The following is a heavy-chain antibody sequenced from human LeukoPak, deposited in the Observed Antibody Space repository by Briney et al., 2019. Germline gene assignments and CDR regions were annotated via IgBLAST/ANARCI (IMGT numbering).Heavy chain of an antibody. Sequence: SETLSLTCAVYGGSFSGYYWSWIRQPPGKGLEWIGEINHSGSTNYNPSLKSRVTISVDTSKNQFSLKLSSVTAADTAVYYCARDRGAYEFDPWGQGTLVTVSS. D-gene: IGHD3-10*01. CDR1: GGSFSGYY. CDR2: INHSGST. CDR3: ARDRGAYEFDP. V-gene: IGHV4-34*01. J-gene: IGHJ5*02.